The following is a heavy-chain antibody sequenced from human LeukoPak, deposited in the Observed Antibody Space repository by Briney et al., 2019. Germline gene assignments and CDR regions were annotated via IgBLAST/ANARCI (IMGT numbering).Heavy chain of an antibody. J-gene: IGHJ4*02. CDR2: ISEYNTNT. Sequence: ASVKVSCKTSGSTFTIYGFSWVRQAPGQGLEWMGWISEYNTNTNYAQKLQGRVTMTTDTSTNTAYLELRSLTSDDTAVYYCARGIGGSVDYWGQGTLVTVSS. CDR3: ARGIGGSVDY. D-gene: IGHD2-15*01. V-gene: IGHV1-18*01. CDR1: GSTFTIYG.